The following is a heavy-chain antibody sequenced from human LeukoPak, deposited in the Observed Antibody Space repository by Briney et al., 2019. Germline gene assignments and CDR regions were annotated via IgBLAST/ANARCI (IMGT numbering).Heavy chain of an antibody. CDR1: GFTFSSYG. J-gene: IGHJ3*02. V-gene: IGHV3-33*06. Sequence: PGGSLRLSCAASGFTFSSYGMHWVRQAPGKGLEWVAVIWYDGSNKYYADSVKGRFTTSRDNSKNTLYVQMNSLRAEDTAVYYCAKSSSSYGNDALDIWGQGTKVTVSS. D-gene: IGHD3-16*01. CDR3: AKSSSSYGNDALDI. CDR2: IWYDGSNK.